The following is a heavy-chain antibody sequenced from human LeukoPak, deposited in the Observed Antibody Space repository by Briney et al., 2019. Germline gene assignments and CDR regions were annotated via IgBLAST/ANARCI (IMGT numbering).Heavy chain of an antibody. CDR3: VSDVTGSDAFDL. V-gene: IGHV1-2*02. Sequence: ASVKLSCKASGYTFTGYYIHWVRLAPGQGLEWMGWINPNNGDTQYAQRFQGRVKMIRDTSTTRAFLDLRRLASDDTAVYYCVSDVTGSDAFDLWGQGTLVTVSS. D-gene: IGHD2-21*02. J-gene: IGHJ3*01. CDR2: INPNNGDT. CDR1: GYTFTGYY.